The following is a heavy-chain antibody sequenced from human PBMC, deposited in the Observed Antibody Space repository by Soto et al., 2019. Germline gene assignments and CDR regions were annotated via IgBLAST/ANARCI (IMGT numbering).Heavy chain of an antibody. D-gene: IGHD4-17*01. CDR3: AAVVTTTVPTRFAY. V-gene: IGHV1-58*01. CDR1: GFTFTSSA. Sequence: SVKVSCKASGFTFTSSAVQWVRQARGQRLEWIGWIVVGSGNTNYAQKFQERVTITRDMSTSTAYMELSSLRSEDTAVYYCAAVVTTTVPTRFAYWGQGTLVTVSS. J-gene: IGHJ4*02. CDR2: IVVGSGNT.